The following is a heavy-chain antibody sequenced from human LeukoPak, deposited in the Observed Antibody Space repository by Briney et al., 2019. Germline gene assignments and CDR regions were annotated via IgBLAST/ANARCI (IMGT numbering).Heavy chain of an antibody. V-gene: IGHV3-48*02. J-gene: IGHJ4*02. Sequence: GGSLRLSCAASGFTFSNYEMNWVRQAPGKGLEWVSYISSSSNTIYYADSVKGRFTISRDNAKNSLFLQMNSLRDEDTSVYYCARAVTVVTRGGLVFDYWGQGTLVTVSS. CDR1: GFTFSNYE. CDR2: ISSSSNTI. CDR3: ARAVTVVTRGGLVFDY. D-gene: IGHD2-21*02.